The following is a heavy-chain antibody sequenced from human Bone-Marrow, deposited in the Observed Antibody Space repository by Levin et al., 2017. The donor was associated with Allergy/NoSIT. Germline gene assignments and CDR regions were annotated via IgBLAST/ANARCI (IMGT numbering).Heavy chain of an antibody. V-gene: IGHV3-48*03. D-gene: IGHD3-22*01. CDR3: ARGDDYSDSSGYYYNPSPFHY. Sequence: GGSLRLSCAASGFIFSSYEMNWVRQAPGKGLEWVSYISNSGITIYYADSVKGRFTISRDNAKKSLYLQMNSLRAEDTAVYYCARGDDYSDSSGYYYNPSPFHYWGQGTLVTVSS. CDR1: GFIFSSYE. J-gene: IGHJ4*02. CDR2: ISNSGITI.